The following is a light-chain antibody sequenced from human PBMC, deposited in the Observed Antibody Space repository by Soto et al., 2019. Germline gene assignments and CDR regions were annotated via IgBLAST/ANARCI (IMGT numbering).Light chain of an antibody. CDR2: DAS. Sequence: EIVLTQSPATLSLSPGDRATLSCRASQSVSIYLAWYQQKPGQAPRLLIHDASNRATGIPTRFSGSGSGTDFTLTISSLEPEDFALYFCQQRSNWPLTFGGGTKVDI. CDR1: QSVSIY. CDR3: QQRSNWPLT. J-gene: IGKJ4*01. V-gene: IGKV3-11*01.